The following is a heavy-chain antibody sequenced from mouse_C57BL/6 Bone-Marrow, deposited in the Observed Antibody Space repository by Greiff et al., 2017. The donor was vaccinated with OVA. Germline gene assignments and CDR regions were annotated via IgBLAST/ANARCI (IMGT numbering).Heavy chain of an antibody. CDR3: ARNCDYYGSDAMDY. Sequence: QVQLQQSGPGLVQPSQCLSITCTVSGFSLTSYGVHWVRQSPGKGLEWLGGIWSGGSTDYTAAFISRLSISKDNSKGQVFCKMNSLQANDTAIYYCARNCDYYGSDAMDYWGQGTSVTVSS. CDR1: GFSLTSYG. CDR2: IWSGGST. V-gene: IGHV2-2*02. D-gene: IGHD1-1*01. J-gene: IGHJ4*01.